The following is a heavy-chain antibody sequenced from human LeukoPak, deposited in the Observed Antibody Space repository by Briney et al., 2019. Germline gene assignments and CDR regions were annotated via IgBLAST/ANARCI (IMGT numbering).Heavy chain of an antibody. CDR3: ASWSRDGYNRLDY. CDR2: IKQDGSEK. Sequence: PGGSLRLSCAASGFTFSSYWMSRVRQAPGKGLEWVANIKQDGSEKYYVDSVKGRFTISRDSAKNSLYLQMNSLRAEDTAVYYCASWSRDGYNRLDYWGQGTLVTVSS. J-gene: IGHJ4*02. V-gene: IGHV3-7*01. CDR1: GFTFSSYW. D-gene: IGHD5-24*01.